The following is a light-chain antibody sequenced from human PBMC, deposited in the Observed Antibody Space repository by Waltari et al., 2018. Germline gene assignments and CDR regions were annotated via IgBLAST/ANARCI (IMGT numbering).Light chain of an antibody. CDR1: SSDVGNYNY. CDR3: CSYAGSYTFVI. Sequence: QSALTHPRSVSGSPGQSVTISCTGTSSDVGNYNYVSWYQQLPNKAPKLMIYDVSERPSGVPDRFSGSKSGNTASLTISGLLSEDEADYYCCSYAGSYTFVIFGGGTKLTVL. J-gene: IGLJ2*01. V-gene: IGLV2-11*01. CDR2: DVS.